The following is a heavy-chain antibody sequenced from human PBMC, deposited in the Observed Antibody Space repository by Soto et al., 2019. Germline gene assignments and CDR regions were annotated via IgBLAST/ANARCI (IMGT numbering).Heavy chain of an antibody. CDR2: IYYSGST. V-gene: IGHV4-59*01. D-gene: IGHD5-18*01. J-gene: IGHJ4*02. CDR3: ARLSDTAMANLDY. Sequence: QVQLQESGPGLVKPSETLSLTCTVSGGSISSYYWSWIRQPPGKGLEWLGYIYYSGSTNYNPSLKSRVAISVDTSKNQFSLKLSSVTAADTAVYYCARLSDTAMANLDYWGQGTMVTVSS. CDR1: GGSISSYY.